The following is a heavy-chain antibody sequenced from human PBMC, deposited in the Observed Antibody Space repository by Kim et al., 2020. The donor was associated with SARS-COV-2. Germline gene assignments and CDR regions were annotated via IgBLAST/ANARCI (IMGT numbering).Heavy chain of an antibody. CDR1: GYTFTSYA. Sequence: ASVKVSCKASGYTFTSYAMHWVRQAPGQRLEWMGWINGGNGNTKYSQKFQGRVTITRDTSASTAYMELSSLRSEDTAVYYCARDRHIIVVPVAARGWFDPWGQGTLVTVSS. D-gene: IGHD2-2*01. V-gene: IGHV1-3*01. CDR2: INGGNGNT. CDR3: ARDRHIIVVPVAARGWFDP. J-gene: IGHJ5*02.